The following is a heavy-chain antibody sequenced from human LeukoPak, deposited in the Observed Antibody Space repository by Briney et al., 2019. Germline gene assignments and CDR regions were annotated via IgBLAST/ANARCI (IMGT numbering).Heavy chain of an antibody. CDR3: ARGPFYYDSSGPNWFDP. Sequence: ASVKVSCKASGGTLSSYAISWVRQAPGQGLEWMGGIIPIFGTANYAQKFQGRVTITADESTSTAYMELSSLRSEDTAVYYCARGPFYYDSSGPNWFDPWGQGTLVTVSS. CDR1: GGTLSSYA. V-gene: IGHV1-69*13. D-gene: IGHD3-22*01. J-gene: IGHJ5*02. CDR2: IIPIFGTA.